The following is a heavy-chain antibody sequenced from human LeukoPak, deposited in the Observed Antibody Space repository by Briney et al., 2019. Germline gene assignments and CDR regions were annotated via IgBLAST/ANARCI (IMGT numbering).Heavy chain of an antibody. CDR3: AKGQGGIAALGEYFQH. V-gene: IGHV3-9*01. D-gene: IGHD6-13*01. CDR2: ISWNSGSI. Sequence: PGRSLRLSCAASGFTFDDYAMHWVRQAPGKGLEWVSGISWNSGSIGYADSVKGRFTISRDNAKNSLYLQMNSLRAEDTALYYCAKGQGGIAALGEYFQHWGQGTLVTVSS. J-gene: IGHJ1*01. CDR1: GFTFDDYA.